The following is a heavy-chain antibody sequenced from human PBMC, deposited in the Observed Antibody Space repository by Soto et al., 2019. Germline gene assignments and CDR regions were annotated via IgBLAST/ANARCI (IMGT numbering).Heavy chain of an antibody. CDR2: IYPGDSDT. D-gene: IGHD3-10*02. V-gene: IGHV5-51*01. CDR1: GYSFTSYW. Sequence: LGESLNISCKGSGYSFTSYWICWVRQMPVKGLEWMGIIYPGDSDTRYSPSFQGQVTISADKSIRTAYLQWSSLKASDTAMYYCARHMSLSSCYYYNMDDWGQGNSAHRLL. CDR3: ARHMSLSSCYYYNMDD. J-gene: IGHJ6*02.